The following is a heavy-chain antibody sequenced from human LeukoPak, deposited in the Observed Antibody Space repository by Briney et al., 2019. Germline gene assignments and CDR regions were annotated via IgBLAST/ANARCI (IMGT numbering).Heavy chain of an antibody. CDR1: GLTFSTSG. CDR3: AKDLVGATTGAFDI. CDR2: IGPTGSDR. V-gene: IGHV3-21*06. Sequence: GGSLRLSCTASGLTFSTSGFNWVRQAPGKGLEWVASIGPTGSDRYHADSIKGRFTISRDNANNFLYLQMNSLRAEDTAVYYCAKDLVGATTGAFDIWGQGTMVTVSS. D-gene: IGHD1-26*01. J-gene: IGHJ3*02.